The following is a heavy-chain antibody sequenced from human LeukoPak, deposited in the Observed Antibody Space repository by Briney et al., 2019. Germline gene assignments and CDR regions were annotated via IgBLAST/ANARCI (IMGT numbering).Heavy chain of an antibody. CDR3: ARDSEDAFDI. CDR1: GFTFSSYS. J-gene: IGHJ3*02. V-gene: IGHV3-21*01. D-gene: IGHD3-10*01. Sequence: GGTLRLSCAASGFTFSSYSMNWVRQAPGKGLEWVSSISSSSSYIYYADSVKGRFTISRDNAKNSLYLQMNSLRAEDTAVYYCARDSEDAFDIWGQGTMVTVSS. CDR2: ISSSSSYI.